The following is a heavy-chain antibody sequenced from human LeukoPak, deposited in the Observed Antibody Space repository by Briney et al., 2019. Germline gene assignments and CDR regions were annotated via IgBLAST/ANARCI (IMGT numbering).Heavy chain of an antibody. CDR3: ARGVSGSYVFDS. J-gene: IGHJ4*02. CDR2: IYYSGGT. Sequence: PSETLSLTCTVSGGSISSYYWSWIRQPPGKGLEWIGYIYYSGGTNYNPSLKSRVSISVDTPKNQFCLKLNSVTAADTAAYYCARGVSGSYVFDSWGQGTLVTVSS. D-gene: IGHD3-16*01. CDR1: GGSISSYY. V-gene: IGHV4-59*01.